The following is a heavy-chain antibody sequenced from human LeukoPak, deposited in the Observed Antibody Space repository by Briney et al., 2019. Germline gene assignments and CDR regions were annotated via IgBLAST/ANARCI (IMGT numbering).Heavy chain of an antibody. D-gene: IGHD1-20*01. CDR3: TTDPVKLTETLHY. Sequence: GGSLRLSCTVSGFTVSSNSMSWVRQAPGKGLEWVSFIYSDNTHYSDSVKGRFTISRDNSKNTLYLQMSSLTTDDTAVYYCTTDPVKLTETLHYWGQGTLVTVSS. V-gene: IGHV3-53*01. J-gene: IGHJ4*02. CDR2: IYSDNT. CDR1: GFTVSSNS.